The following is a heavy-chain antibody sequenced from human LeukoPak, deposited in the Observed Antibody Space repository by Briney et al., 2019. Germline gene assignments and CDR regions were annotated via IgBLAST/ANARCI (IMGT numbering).Heavy chain of an antibody. CDR1: GYTFTDYY. CDR3: ARGGRYFDWLDLDAFDI. CDR2: INPSSGGT. D-gene: IGHD3-9*01. V-gene: IGHV1-2*02. J-gene: IGHJ3*02. Sequence: ASVKVSCKASGYTFTDYYLHWVRQAPGQGLEWMGWINPSSGGTNYAQKFQGRVTMTRDTSISTAYMELSRLRSDDTAVYYCARGGRYFDWLDLDAFDIWGQGTMVTVSS.